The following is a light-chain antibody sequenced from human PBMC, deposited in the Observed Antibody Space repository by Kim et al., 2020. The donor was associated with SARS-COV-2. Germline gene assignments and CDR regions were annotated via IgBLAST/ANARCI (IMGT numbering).Light chain of an antibody. V-gene: IGLV2-8*01. CDR1: SSDVGGYNY. Sequence: QSALTQPPSASGSPGQSVTISCTGTSSDVGGYNYVSWYQQHSGKAPKLMIYEVSKRPSGVPDRFSGSKSGNTASLTVSGLQAEDEADYYCSSYAGSNNFRYVFGTGTKVTVL. CDR3: SSYAGSNNFRYV. CDR2: EVS. J-gene: IGLJ1*01.